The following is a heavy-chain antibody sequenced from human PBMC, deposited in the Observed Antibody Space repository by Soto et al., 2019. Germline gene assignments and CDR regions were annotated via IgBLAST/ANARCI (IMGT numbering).Heavy chain of an antibody. CDR2: INPSGGNT. J-gene: IGHJ4*02. Sequence: ASVKVSCKASGYTFSSYYMHWVRQAPGQGLEWMGVINPSGGNTNYAQKLQGRVTMTRDTSTTTDYMELSSLTSEDTAIYYCARASVSGRRFDYWGQGTLVTVSS. CDR1: GYTFSSYY. D-gene: IGHD6-19*01. CDR3: ARASVSGRRFDY. V-gene: IGHV1-46*03.